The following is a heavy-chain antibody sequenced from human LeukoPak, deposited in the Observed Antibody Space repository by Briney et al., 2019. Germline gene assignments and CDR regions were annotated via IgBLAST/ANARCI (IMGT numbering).Heavy chain of an antibody. V-gene: IGHV1-2*06. D-gene: IGHD5/OR15-5a*01. CDR2: ISPNSGGT. Sequence: ASVKVSCKASGYIFTLYYMHWVRQAPGQGLEWMGRISPNSGGTSYAQKFQGRVTMTRDTSISTVYMQLNRLTSDDTAVYYCAGDPSTNYFFDFWGQGTLVTVSS. J-gene: IGHJ4*02. CDR1: GYIFTLYY. CDR3: AGDPSTNYFFDF.